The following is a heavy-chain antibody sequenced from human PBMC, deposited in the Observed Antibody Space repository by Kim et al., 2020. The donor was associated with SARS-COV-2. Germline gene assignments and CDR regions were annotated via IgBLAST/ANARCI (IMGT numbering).Heavy chain of an antibody. Sequence: GGSLRLSCAASGFTLSSYWMHWVRQAPGKGLVWVSRSNSDGSSRSYADSVKGRFSISRDNAKNTLYLQMTSLRAEDTAVYYCARRTATAGGYWYFDLWGR. D-gene: IGHD6-13*01. CDR1: GFTLSSYW. J-gene: IGHJ2*01. V-gene: IGHV3-74*01. CDR3: ARRTATAGGYWYFDL. CDR2: SNSDGSSR.